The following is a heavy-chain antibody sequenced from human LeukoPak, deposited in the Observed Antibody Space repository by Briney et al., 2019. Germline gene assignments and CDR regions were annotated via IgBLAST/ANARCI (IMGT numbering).Heavy chain of an antibody. CDR3: ARRAAVAVTSLGFDP. CDR2: IDPSDSYT. D-gene: IGHD6-19*01. Sequence: GESLSISCQASGYSFARFGCSWVRKMPGKGLEWMGTIDPSDSYTNYSPSFQGHVSISADKSLSTAYLQWSSLKASDTAMYYCARRAAVAVTSLGFDPWGQGTLVTVFS. CDR1: GYSFARFG. J-gene: IGHJ5*02. V-gene: IGHV5-10-1*01.